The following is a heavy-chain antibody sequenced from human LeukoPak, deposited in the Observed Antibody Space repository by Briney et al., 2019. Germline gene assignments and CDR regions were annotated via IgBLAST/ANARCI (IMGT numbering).Heavy chain of an antibody. Sequence: KPLETLSLNCTVSGGSISSSPYWWSWIRQPPGKGLAWIGTIYFSGSTFYHPSLERRVSISADRTKNQFSLKLASVTAADTSVYYCARRAYGTGFDYWGQGTVVTVSS. CDR3: ARRAYGTGFDY. D-gene: IGHD3/OR15-3a*01. CDR1: GGSISSSPYW. CDR2: IYFSGST. V-gene: IGHV4-39*01. J-gene: IGHJ4*02.